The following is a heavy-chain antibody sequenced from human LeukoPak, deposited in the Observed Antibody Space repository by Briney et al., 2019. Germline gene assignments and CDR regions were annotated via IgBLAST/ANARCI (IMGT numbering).Heavy chain of an antibody. CDR2: ISAYNGNT. Sequence: ASVKVSCKASGYTFTSYGISWVRQAPGQGLEWMGWISAYNGNTNYAQKLQGRVTMTTDTSTSTAYMELRSLRSDDTAVYYCARLPPQVAHYSMDVWGQGTTVTVSS. V-gene: IGHV1-18*01. CDR1: GYTFTSYG. D-gene: IGHD5-12*01. J-gene: IGHJ6*02. CDR3: ARLPPQVAHYSMDV.